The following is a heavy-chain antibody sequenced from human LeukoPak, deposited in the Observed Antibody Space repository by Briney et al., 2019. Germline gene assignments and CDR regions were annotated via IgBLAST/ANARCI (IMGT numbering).Heavy chain of an antibody. V-gene: IGHV3-23*01. CDR2: ISGSGSGGST. Sequence: GGSQRLSCAASGLTFSSYAMSWVRQAPGKGLEWVSYISGSGSGGSTYYADSVKGRFTISRDNSKDTLFLQMNSLRAEDTAVYYCAKLLAVTNSYYCNYWGQGTLVTVSS. D-gene: IGHD6-19*01. J-gene: IGHJ4*02. CDR1: GLTFSSYA. CDR3: AKLLAVTNSYYCNY.